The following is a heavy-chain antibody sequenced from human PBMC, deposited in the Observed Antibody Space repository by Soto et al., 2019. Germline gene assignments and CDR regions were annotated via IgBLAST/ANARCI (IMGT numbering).Heavy chain of an antibody. CDR1: GGSISSYY. CDR3: AKDYPGGYHLR. Sequence: SETLSLTCTVSGGSISSYYWSWIRQPPGKGLEWIGYIYYSGSTNYNPSLKSRVTISVDTSKNQFSLKLNSMTAADTAVYYCAKDYPGGYHLRWGQGTLVTVSS. J-gene: IGHJ4*02. D-gene: IGHD5-12*01. V-gene: IGHV4-59*12. CDR2: IYYSGST.